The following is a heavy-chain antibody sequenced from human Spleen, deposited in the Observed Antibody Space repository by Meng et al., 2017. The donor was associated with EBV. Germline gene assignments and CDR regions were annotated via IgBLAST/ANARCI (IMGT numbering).Heavy chain of an antibody. Sequence: QVPRQESGPGLVKPSGTLSLTCAVSGGSISSSNWWNWVRQAPGKGLEWIGEIYHSGSTSYNPSLESRVTISIDKSKNQVSLKLTSVTAADTAVYYCAQRERWGLDPWGQGTLVTVSS. D-gene: IGHD3-16*01. CDR3: AQRERWGLDP. V-gene: IGHV4-4*02. J-gene: IGHJ5*02. CDR2: IYHSGST. CDR1: GGSISSSNW.